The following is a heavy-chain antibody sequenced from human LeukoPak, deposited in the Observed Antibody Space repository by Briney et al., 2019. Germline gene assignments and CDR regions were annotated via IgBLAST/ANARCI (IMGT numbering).Heavy chain of an antibody. J-gene: IGHJ4*02. CDR3: ARVASVGATRALDY. CDR1: GGSITSDY. CDR2: IYYSWST. Sequence: SETLSLTCTVSGGSITSDYWSWIRQPPGQGLESIGYIYYSWSTNYNPSLKSRVTISVDTSKNQFSLKLSSVTAADTAVYYCARVASVGATRALDYWGQGTLVTVSS. V-gene: IGHV4-59*01. D-gene: IGHD1-26*01.